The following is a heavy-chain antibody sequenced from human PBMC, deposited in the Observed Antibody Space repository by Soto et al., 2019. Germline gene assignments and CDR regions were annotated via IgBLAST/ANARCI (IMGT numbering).Heavy chain of an antibody. Sequence: PSETLSLTCTVSGGSISSGGYYWSWIRQHPGKGLEWIGYIYYSGSTYYNPSLKSRVTISVDTSKNQCSLKLSSVTAADTAVYYCARGGNGRYYYYGMDVWGQGTTVTVSS. CDR1: GGSISSGGYY. D-gene: IGHD2-15*01. CDR3: ARGGNGRYYYYGMDV. J-gene: IGHJ6*02. CDR2: IYYSGST. V-gene: IGHV4-61*08.